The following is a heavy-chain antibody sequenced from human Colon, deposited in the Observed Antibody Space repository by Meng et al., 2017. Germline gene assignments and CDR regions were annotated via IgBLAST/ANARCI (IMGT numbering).Heavy chain of an antibody. Sequence: QVQLVQSGSELKKPGASLKVSCKASGYTFSDCYIHWVRQAPGQGLEWMGWIVPNSGDTNYAQKFQGRVTMTRDTSISTTYMELSRLTSDDTAVYYCARSTPSLNYWGQGTLVTVSS. CDR1: GYTFSDCY. V-gene: IGHV1-2*02. J-gene: IGHJ4*02. CDR3: ARSTPSLNY. CDR2: IVPNSGDT. D-gene: IGHD2-15*01.